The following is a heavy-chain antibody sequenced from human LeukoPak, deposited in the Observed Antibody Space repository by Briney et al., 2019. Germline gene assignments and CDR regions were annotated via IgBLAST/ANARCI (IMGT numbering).Heavy chain of an antibody. V-gene: IGHV4-34*01. Sequence: SETLSLTCTVSGGSFSGYYWSWIRQPPGKGLEWIGEINHSGSTNYNPSLKSRVTISVDTSKNQFSLKLSSVTAADTAVYYCARERTTVTYSSEQQNYYMDVWGKGTTVTVSS. CDR2: INHSGST. J-gene: IGHJ6*03. CDR3: ARERTTVTYSSEQQNYYMDV. CDR1: GGSFSGYY. D-gene: IGHD4-17*01.